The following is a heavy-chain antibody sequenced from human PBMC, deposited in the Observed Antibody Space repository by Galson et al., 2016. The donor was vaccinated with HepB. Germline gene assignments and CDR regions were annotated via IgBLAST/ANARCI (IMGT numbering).Heavy chain of an antibody. CDR3: ATSEVLAGTGAGDH. CDR2: IYPGDSDI. V-gene: IGHV5-51*01. Sequence: QSGAEVKKPGESLKISCRGSGFSFTNCWIGWVRQMPGKGLEWMGFIYPGDSDITYSPSFQGHVTVSADKSISTAYLQWSSLKASDTAMYYCATSEVLAGTGAGDHGGQGTLVTVSS. J-gene: IGHJ4*02. CDR1: GFSFTNCW. D-gene: IGHD6-19*01.